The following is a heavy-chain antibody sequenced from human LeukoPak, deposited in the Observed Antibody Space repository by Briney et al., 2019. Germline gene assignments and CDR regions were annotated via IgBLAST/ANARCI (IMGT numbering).Heavy chain of an antibody. Sequence: SETLSLTCSVSGGSISSGGYYWSSISQHPGKGLERIGYIYYSGCTYYNPSLKSRVTISVDASKNQFSLKLRSVTAADTAVYDCARLATLYYYYGMDVWGQGTTVTVSS. CDR3: ARLATLYYYYGMDV. CDR1: GGSISSGGYY. CDR2: IYYSGCT. V-gene: IGHV4-31*03. J-gene: IGHJ6*02.